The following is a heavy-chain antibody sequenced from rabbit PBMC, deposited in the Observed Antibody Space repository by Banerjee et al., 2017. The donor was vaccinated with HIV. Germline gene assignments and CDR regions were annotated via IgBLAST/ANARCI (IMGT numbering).Heavy chain of an antibody. CDR3: ASGATGYSYATTAFDP. V-gene: IGHV1S45*01. J-gene: IGHJ2*01. CDR2: IDVGSSGTI. Sequence: QEQLEESGGDLVKPEGSLTLTCTASGFSFSSGYDVCWVRQAPGKGLEWIACIDVGSSGTIYYANWAKGRFTISKTSSTTVTLQMTSLTAADTATYFCASGATGYSYATTAFDPWGPGTLVTVS. CDR1: GFSFSSGYD. D-gene: IGHD6-1*01.